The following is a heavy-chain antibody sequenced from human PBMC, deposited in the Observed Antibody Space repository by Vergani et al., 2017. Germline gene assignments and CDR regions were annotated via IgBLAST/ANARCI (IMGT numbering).Heavy chain of an antibody. J-gene: IGHJ3*02. Sequence: QVQLVESGGGVVQPGRSLRLSCAASGFTFSSYAMHWVRQAPGKGLEWVAVISYDGSNKYYADSVKGRFTISRDNSKNTLYLQMNSLRAEDTAVYYCARDHLGREIVVTKTPRGPQDAFDIWGQGTMVTVSS. CDR1: GFTFSSYA. CDR3: ARDHLGREIVVTKTPRGPQDAFDI. V-gene: IGHV3-30-3*01. CDR2: ISYDGSNK. D-gene: IGHD3-22*01.